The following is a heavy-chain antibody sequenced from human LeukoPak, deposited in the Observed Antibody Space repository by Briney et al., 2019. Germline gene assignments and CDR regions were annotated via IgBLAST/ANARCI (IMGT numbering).Heavy chain of an antibody. Sequence: SETLSLTCTVSGGSISSGGYYWSWIRQHPGKGLEWIGYIYYSGSTYYNPSLKSRVTISVDTSKNQFSLKLSSVTAADTAVYYCARGRLRRAFDIWGQGTMVTVSS. J-gene: IGHJ3*02. CDR2: IYYSGST. D-gene: IGHD3-16*01. CDR3: ARGRLRRAFDI. CDR1: GGSISSGGYY. V-gene: IGHV4-31*03.